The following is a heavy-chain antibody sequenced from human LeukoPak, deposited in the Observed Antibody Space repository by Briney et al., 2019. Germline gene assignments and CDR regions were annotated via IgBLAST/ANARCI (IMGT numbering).Heavy chain of an antibody. J-gene: IGHJ4*02. D-gene: IGHD6-13*01. CDR3: ARGAAEGLDY. V-gene: IGHV1-3*01. Sequence: KFQGRVTITRDTSTNTAYMELGSLTSEDTAVYHCARGAAEGLDYWGQGILVTVSS.